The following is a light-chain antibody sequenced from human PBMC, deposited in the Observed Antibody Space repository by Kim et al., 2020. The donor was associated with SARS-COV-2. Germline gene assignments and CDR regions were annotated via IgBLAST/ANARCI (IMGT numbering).Light chain of an antibody. CDR1: QVISSY. V-gene: IGKV1-9*01. CDR3: QQRNSSPLT. Sequence: ASVGDRVNITCRASQVISSYFDWYQQKPGKAPKLLIYASSTLQSGVPSRFSGSGSGTEFTLTISSLQPEDFATYYCQQRNSSPLTFGGGTKVDIK. CDR2: ASS. J-gene: IGKJ4*01.